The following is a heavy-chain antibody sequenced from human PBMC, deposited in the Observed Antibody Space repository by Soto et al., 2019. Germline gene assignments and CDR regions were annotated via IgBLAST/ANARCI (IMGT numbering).Heavy chain of an antibody. Sequence: QLQLQESGSRLVKPSQTLSLTCAVSGGSLSSGGYSWRWIRQPPGQSMEWIGYIYHSGNTYYNPSLKSPVTIPADRAKHQFALKLSPGTAADTGGYYGAAGGGLPRHYGGQGTLVTVSS. V-gene: IGHV4-30-2*01. CDR1: GGSLSSGGYS. J-gene: IGHJ4*02. CDR2: IYHSGNT. D-gene: IGHD1-26*01. CDR3: AAGGGLPRHY.